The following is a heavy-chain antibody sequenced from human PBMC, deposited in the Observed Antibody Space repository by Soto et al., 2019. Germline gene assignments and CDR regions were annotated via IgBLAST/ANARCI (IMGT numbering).Heavy chain of an antibody. CDR1: GGTFSSYA. D-gene: IGHD6-13*01. J-gene: IGHJ5*02. V-gene: IGHV1-69*01. CDR2: IIPIFGTA. CDR3: ARVGSSRWYGTVSYNWFDP. Sequence: QVQLVQSGAEVKKPGSSVKVSCKASGGTFSSYAISWVRQAPGQGLEWMGGIIPIFGTANYAQKFQGRVTITADESTSTADMEVSSLRYEDTAVYYCARVGSSRWYGTVSYNWFDPWGQGTLVTVSS.